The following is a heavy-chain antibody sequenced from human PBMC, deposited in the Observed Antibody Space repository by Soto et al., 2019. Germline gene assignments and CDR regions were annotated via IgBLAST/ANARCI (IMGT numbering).Heavy chain of an antibody. J-gene: IGHJ6*02. D-gene: IGHD2-2*02. V-gene: IGHV3-15*07. CDR2: IKSKTDGGTT. CDR1: GFTFSNAW. Sequence: PGGSLRLSCAASGFTFSNAWMNWVRQAPGKGLEWVGRIKSKTDGGTTDYAAPVKGRFTISRDDSKNTLYLQMNSLKTEDTAVYYCTTVNGVYCSSTSCYTTPYDYYYGMDVWGQGTTVTVSS. CDR3: TTVNGVYCSSTSCYTTPYDYYYGMDV.